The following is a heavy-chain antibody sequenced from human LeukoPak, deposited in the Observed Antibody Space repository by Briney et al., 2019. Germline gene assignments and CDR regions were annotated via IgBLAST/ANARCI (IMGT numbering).Heavy chain of an antibody. CDR1: GGSISSYY. Sequence: SETLSLTCTVSGGSISSYYWSWIRQPPGKGLEWIGYIYYPSSTNYNPSLKSRVTISVDTYKNQFSLKVRCISPMATAVYYCARQGTTGTNLNWFDPWGQGTLVTVSS. CDR2: IYYPSST. CDR3: ARQGTTGTNLNWFDP. V-gene: IGHV4-59*01. J-gene: IGHJ5*02. D-gene: IGHD1-1*01.